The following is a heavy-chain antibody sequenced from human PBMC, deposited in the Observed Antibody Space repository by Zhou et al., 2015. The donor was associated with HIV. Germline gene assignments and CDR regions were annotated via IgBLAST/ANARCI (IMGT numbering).Heavy chain of an antibody. CDR3: ARGDVEMAAVDY. CDR1: GGSFKSYG. Sequence: QVQLVQSGAEVKKSGSSVKVSCKASGGSFKSYGISWVRQAPGQGLEWMGAIIPLFGAANYSQSFQGRLTITADESTSTAYMELSSLRSEDTAVYYCARGDVEMAAVDYWGQGTLVTVSS. V-gene: IGHV1-69*01. D-gene: IGHD5-24*01. J-gene: IGHJ4*02. CDR2: IIPLFGAA.